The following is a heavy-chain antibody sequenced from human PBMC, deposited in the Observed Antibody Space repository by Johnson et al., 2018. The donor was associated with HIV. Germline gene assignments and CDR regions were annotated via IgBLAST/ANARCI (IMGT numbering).Heavy chain of an antibody. D-gene: IGHD1-26*01. CDR1: GFTFRNAW. J-gene: IGHJ3*02. V-gene: IGHV3-15*01. Sequence: QLVESGGGVVQPGGSLRLSCAASGFTFRNAWMSWVRQAPGKGLEWVGRIKSKTDGGTTDYAAPVKGRFTISRDDSKNTLYLQMNSLKTEDTAVYYCTTATTSGSPDAFDIWGQGTMVTVSS. CDR3: TTATTSGSPDAFDI. CDR2: IKSKTDGGTT.